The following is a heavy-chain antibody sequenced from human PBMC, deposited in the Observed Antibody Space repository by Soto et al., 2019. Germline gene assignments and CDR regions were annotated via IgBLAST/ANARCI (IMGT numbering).Heavy chain of an antibody. Sequence: SVKVSCKASGGTFSSYAISWVRQAPGQGLEWMGGIIPIFGTANYAQKFQGRVTITADESTSTAYMELSSLRSEDTAVYYCARTTYYDFWGVYSHNTFYSSYYGMDVWGKGTTVPVSS. D-gene: IGHD3-3*01. V-gene: IGHV1-69*13. CDR1: GGTFSSYA. J-gene: IGHJ6*04. CDR3: ARTTYYDFWGVYSHNTFYSSYYGMDV. CDR2: IIPIFGTA.